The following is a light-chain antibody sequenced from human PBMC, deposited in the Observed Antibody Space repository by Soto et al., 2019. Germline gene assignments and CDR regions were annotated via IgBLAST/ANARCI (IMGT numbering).Light chain of an antibody. V-gene: IGKV4-1*01. CDR2: WAS. J-gene: IGKJ2*01. CDR1: QSVLYSSNNKNY. CDR3: QQYYSTPSYT. Sequence: DIVMTQSPDSLAVSLGERATINCKSSQSVLYSSNNKNYLAWYQQKPGQPPKLLIYWASTRESGVPDRFSGSGSVTDFTLTISSLQAEDVAVYFCQQYYSTPSYTFGQGTKLEIK.